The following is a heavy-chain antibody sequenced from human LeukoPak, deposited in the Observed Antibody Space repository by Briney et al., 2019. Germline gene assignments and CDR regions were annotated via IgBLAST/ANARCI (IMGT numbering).Heavy chain of an antibody. J-gene: IGHJ4*02. CDR1: GFTFNSYA. CDR3: AKSPVLRFLERAN. D-gene: IGHD3-3*01. Sequence: PGGSLRLSCAASGFTFNSYAMSWVRQAPGKGLEWVSAISGSGGSTYYADSVKGRFTISRDNSKNTLYLQMNSLRAEDTAVYYCAKSPVLRFLERANWGQGTLVTVSS. CDR2: ISGSGGST. V-gene: IGHV3-23*01.